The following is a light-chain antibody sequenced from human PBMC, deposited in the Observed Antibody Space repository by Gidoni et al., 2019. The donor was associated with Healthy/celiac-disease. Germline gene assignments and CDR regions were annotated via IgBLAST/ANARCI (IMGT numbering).Light chain of an antibody. CDR1: QSVSSR. Sequence: FPQPPATLSLSPAERATLSCRASQSVSSRLAWYQQKPGQAPRLLIYDASNRATGIPARFSGGGSGTDFTLTIGSLEPEDFAVYYCQQRSNWLLTFGGGTKVEIK. CDR3: QQRSNWLLT. V-gene: IGKV3-11*01. CDR2: DAS. J-gene: IGKJ4*01.